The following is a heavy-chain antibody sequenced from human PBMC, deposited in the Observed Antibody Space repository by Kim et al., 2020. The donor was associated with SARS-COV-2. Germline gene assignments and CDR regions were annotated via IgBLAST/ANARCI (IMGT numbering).Heavy chain of an antibody. Sequence: GGSLRLSCAASGFTFDDYAMHWVRQAPGKGLEWVSLTSWDGGSTYYADSVKGRFTISRDNSKNSLYLQMNSLRAEDTALYYCAKITDQSKYRNRKGVDGPIDRVPDYDYWGQGTLVTVSS. D-gene: IGHD3-16*02. CDR1: GFTFDDYA. V-gene: IGHV3-43D*03. CDR3: AKITDQSKYRNRKGVDGPIDRVPDYDY. CDR2: TSWDGGST. J-gene: IGHJ4*02.